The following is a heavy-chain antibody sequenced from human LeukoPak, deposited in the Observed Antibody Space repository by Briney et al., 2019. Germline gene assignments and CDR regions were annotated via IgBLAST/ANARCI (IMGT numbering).Heavy chain of an antibody. V-gene: IGHV1-69*04. CDR1: GGTFSSYA. CDR3: ARDQVNQRHDSSGYNHDY. D-gene: IGHD3-22*01. Sequence: GASVKVSCKASGGTFSSYAISWVRQAPGQGLEWMGRIIPILGIANYAQKFQGRVTITADKSTSTAYMELSSLRSEDTAVYYCARDQVNQRHDSSGYNHDYWGQGTLVTVSS. J-gene: IGHJ4*02. CDR2: IIPILGIA.